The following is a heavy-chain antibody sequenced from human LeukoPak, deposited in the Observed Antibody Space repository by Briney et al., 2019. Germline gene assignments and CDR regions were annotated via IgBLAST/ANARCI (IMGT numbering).Heavy chain of an antibody. D-gene: IGHD2-21*02. Sequence: GRSLRLSCAASGFTFSSYAMNWVRQAPGKGLEWVSSISSSSSHIYYADSVKGRFTISRDNTRNSLYLQMNSLRAGDMAVYYCARGYCGGDCYGDWGQGTLVTVSS. CDR3: ARGYCGGDCYGD. CDR1: GFTFSSYA. V-gene: IGHV3-21*01. J-gene: IGHJ1*01. CDR2: ISSSSSHI.